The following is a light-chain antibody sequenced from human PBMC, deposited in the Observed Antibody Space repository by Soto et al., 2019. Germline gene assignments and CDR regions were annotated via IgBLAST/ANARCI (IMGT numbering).Light chain of an antibody. CDR2: DAS. CDR1: QSIGTW. Sequence: DIQVTQSPSTLSASVGDRVTITCGASQSIGTWLAWYQQKPGKAPKLLIFDASTLESGVPSRFSGSGSGTDFTLTISSLQPDDFATYYCQQYSDSSGASGQGTKVDIK. CDR3: QQYSDSSGA. V-gene: IGKV1-5*01. J-gene: IGKJ1*01.